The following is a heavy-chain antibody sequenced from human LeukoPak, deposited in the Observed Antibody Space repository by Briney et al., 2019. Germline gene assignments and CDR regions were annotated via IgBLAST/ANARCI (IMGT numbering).Heavy chain of an antibody. D-gene: IGHD3-10*01. CDR1: GGSISSSNW. Sequence: PSETLSLTCAVSGGSISSSNWWSWVRQPPGKGLEWIGEIYHSGSTNYNPSLKSRVTISVDKSKNQFSLKLSSVTAADTAVYYCASYPSVYYASKDPSFDYWGQGTLVTVSS. CDR3: ASYPSVYYASKDPSFDY. J-gene: IGHJ4*02. V-gene: IGHV4-4*02. CDR2: IYHSGST.